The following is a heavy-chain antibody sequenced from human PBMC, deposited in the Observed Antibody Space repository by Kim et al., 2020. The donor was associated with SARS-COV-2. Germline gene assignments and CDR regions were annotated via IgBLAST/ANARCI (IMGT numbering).Heavy chain of an antibody. Sequence: ASVKVSCKASGYTFANYDINWVRQATGQGLEWIGGLDPNSGKTDYAQNFQGRVTLTRNTSISTAYMELSGLRSDDTAVYYCARGYRLRRAECWGQGSLVTVST. CDR3: ARGYRLRRAEC. CDR2: LDPNSGKT. D-gene: IGHD2-2*01. V-gene: IGHV1-8*01. J-gene: IGHJ4*02. CDR1: GYTFANYD.